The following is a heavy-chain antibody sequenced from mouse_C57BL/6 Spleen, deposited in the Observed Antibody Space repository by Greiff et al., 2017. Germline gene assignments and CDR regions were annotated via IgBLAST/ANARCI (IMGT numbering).Heavy chain of an antibody. CDR3: ARSGVTTATDGAFDY. D-gene: IGHD2-2*01. CDR2: IYPRSGNT. J-gene: IGHJ2*01. CDR1: GYTFTSYG. V-gene: IGHV1-81*01. Sequence: QVQLKESGAELARPGASVKLSCTASGYTFTSYGISWVKQRTGQGLEWIGEIYPRSGNTYYNEKFKGQATLTADKSSSTAYMELRSLTSEDAAVYFCARSGVTTATDGAFDYWGQGTTLTVSS.